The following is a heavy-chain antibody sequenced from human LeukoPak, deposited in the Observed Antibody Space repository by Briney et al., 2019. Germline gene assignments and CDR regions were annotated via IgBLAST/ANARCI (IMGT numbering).Heavy chain of an antibody. D-gene: IGHD5-12*01. Sequence: GGSLRLSCVASGFTFRSYDMRWVRQAPGKGVEWVSAISGSGGSTYYADSVKGRFTISRDNSKNTLYLQMNSLRAEDTAVYYCAKDSRGYSGYDPVTPDAFDIWGQGTMVTVSS. CDR1: GFTFRSYD. CDR2: ISGSGGST. CDR3: AKDSRGYSGYDPVTPDAFDI. V-gene: IGHV3-23*01. J-gene: IGHJ3*02.